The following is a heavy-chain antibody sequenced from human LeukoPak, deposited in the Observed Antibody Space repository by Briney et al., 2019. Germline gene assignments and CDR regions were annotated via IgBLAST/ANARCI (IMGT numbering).Heavy chain of an antibody. Sequence: GASVKVSCKASGGTFSSYAISWVRQAPGQGLEWMGGIIPIFGTANYAQKFQGRVTITADESTSTAYMELSSLRSEDTAVYYCARLLWGGTRGYYYYYGMDVWGQGTTVTVSS. CDR2: IIPIFGTA. J-gene: IGHJ6*02. CDR3: ARLLWGGTRGYYYYYGMDV. CDR1: GGTFSSYA. D-gene: IGHD2-21*01. V-gene: IGHV1-69*01.